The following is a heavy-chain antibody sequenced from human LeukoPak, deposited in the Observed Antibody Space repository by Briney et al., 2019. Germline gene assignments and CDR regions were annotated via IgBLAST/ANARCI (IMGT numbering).Heavy chain of an antibody. V-gene: IGHV4-38-2*02. Sequence: SETLSLTCTVSGYSISSGYYWGWIRQPPGKGLEWIGSIYHSGSTYYNPSLKSRVTISVDTSKNQFSLKLSSVTAADTAVYYCARVGYCSSTSCYGDFDYWGQGTLVTVSS. J-gene: IGHJ4*02. D-gene: IGHD2-2*01. CDR2: IYHSGST. CDR3: ARVGYCSSTSCYGDFDY. CDR1: GYSISSGYY.